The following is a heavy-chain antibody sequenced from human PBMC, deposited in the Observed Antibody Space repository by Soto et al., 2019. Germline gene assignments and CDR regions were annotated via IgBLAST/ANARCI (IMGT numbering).Heavy chain of an antibody. D-gene: IGHD5-12*01. Sequence: PSETLSLTCTVSGDSISSYYWSWIRQPPGKGLEWIGYIYYSGSTNYNPSLKSRVTMSLDTSKNQFSLKLSSVTAADTAVYYCASWPDGYNYVRAFDIWGQATMVTVSS. CDR3: ASWPDGYNYVRAFDI. CDR1: GDSISSYY. CDR2: IYYSGST. V-gene: IGHV4-59*08. J-gene: IGHJ3*02.